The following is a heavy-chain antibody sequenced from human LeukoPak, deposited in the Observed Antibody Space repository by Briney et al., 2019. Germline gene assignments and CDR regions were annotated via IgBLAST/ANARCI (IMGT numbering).Heavy chain of an antibody. Sequence: SVKVSCKASGGTFSIYAISWVRQAPGQGLEWMGRIIPIFGIANYAQKFQGRVTITADKSTSTAYMELSSLRSEDTAVYYCARGAYYYDSSGYPNWFDPWGQGTLVTVSS. D-gene: IGHD3-22*01. CDR1: GGTFSIYA. J-gene: IGHJ5*02. V-gene: IGHV1-69*04. CDR2: IIPIFGIA. CDR3: ARGAYYYDSSGYPNWFDP.